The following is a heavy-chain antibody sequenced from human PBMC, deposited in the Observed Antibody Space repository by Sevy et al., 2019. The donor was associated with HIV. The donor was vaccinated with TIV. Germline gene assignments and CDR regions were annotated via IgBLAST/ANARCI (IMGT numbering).Heavy chain of an antibody. CDR1: GFAFDSYA. CDR3: AKDVRFGESEKPTFDY. V-gene: IGHV3-23*01. CDR2: ISGTGACT. D-gene: IGHD3-10*01. Sequence: GGSLRLSCAASGFAFDSYAMTWVRQAPGKGLEWVSGISGTGACTYYADSVKGRFTISRDNSKNAVYLQMNSLRVEDTAVYYCAKDVRFGESEKPTFDYWGQGTLVTVSS. J-gene: IGHJ4*02.